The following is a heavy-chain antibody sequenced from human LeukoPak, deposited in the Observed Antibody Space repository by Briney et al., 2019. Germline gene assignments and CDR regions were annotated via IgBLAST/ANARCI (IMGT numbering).Heavy chain of an antibody. CDR2: ISSSSSYI. Sequence: PGGSLRLSCAASGFTSSSYSMNWVRQAPGKGLEWVSSISSSSSYIYYADSVKGRFTISRDNAKNSLYLQMNSLRAEDTAVYYCARSGSSRAYWFDPWGQGTLVTVSS. CDR3: ARSGSSRAYWFDP. CDR1: GFTSSSYS. V-gene: IGHV3-21*01. D-gene: IGHD6-13*01. J-gene: IGHJ5*02.